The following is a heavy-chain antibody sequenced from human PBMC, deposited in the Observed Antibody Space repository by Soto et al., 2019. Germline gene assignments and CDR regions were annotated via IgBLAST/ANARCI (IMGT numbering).Heavy chain of an antibody. J-gene: IGHJ1*01. D-gene: IGHD3-22*01. V-gene: IGHV2-5*02. CDR2: IYWDDDK. CDR3: AHRTADSSGYYSDKYFQH. Sequence: QITLKESGPTLVKPTQTLTLTCTFSGFSLSTSGVGVGWIRQPPGKALEWLALIYWDDDKRYSPSLKSRLTITKDTSKNQVVLTMTNMDPVDTATYYCAHRTADSSGYYSDKYFQHWGQGTLVTVSS. CDR1: GFSLSTSGVG.